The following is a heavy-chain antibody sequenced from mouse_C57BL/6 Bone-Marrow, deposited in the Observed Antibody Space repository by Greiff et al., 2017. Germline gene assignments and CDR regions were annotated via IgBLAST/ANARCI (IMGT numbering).Heavy chain of an antibody. CDR3: AYYSYFDY. J-gene: IGHJ2*01. V-gene: IGHV3-6*01. CDR1: GYSITSGYY. D-gene: IGHD2-12*01. Sequence: EVQLQESGPGLVKPSQSLSLTCSVTGYSITSGYYWNWIRQFPGNKLEWMGYISYDGSNNYNPSLKNRISITRDTSKNQFFLKLNSVTTEDTATYYCAYYSYFDYWGQGTTLTVSS. CDR2: ISYDGSN.